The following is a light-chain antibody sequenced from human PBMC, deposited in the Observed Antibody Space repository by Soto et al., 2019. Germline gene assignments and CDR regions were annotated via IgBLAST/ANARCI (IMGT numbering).Light chain of an antibody. CDR1: QDISNY. CDR2: DAS. V-gene: IGKV1-33*01. CDR3: QQYDNLPRYT. J-gene: IGKJ2*01. Sequence: DIQMTQSPSSLSASVVDRVTITCQASQDISNYLNWYQQNTGKAPKLLIYDASNLETGVPSRFRGSGSWTDFTFTISSLQPEDSATYYCQQYDNLPRYTFGQGTTLEIK.